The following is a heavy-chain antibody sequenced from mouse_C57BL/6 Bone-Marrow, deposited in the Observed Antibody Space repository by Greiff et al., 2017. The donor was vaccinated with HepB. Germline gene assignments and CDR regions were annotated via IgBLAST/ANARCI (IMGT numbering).Heavy chain of an antibody. J-gene: IGHJ2*01. Sequence: VHLVESGPGLVAPSQSLSITCTVSGFSLTSYAISWVRQPPGKGLEWLGVIWTGGGTNYNSALNSRLSISKDNSKSQVFLKMNSLQTEDTARYYCARNWGTTVYYFDYWGQGTTLTVSS. CDR3: ARNWGTTVYYFDY. CDR1: GFSLTSYA. CDR2: IWTGGGT. D-gene: IGHD1-1*01. V-gene: IGHV2-9-1*01.